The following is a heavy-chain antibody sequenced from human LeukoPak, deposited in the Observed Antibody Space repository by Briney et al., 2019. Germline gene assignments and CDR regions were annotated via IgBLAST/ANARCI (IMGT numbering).Heavy chain of an antibody. Sequence: PGGSLRLSCAASGFTFSSYSMKWVRQAPGKGLEWVSYISSSNTIYYAVSVKGRFTISRDNAKNSLYLQMSSLRDEDTAVYYCARDGRHDVDIVGTISLQHWGQGTLVTVSS. D-gene: IGHD5-12*01. CDR1: GFTFSSYS. J-gene: IGHJ1*01. V-gene: IGHV3-48*02. CDR3: ARDGRHDVDIVGTISLQH. CDR2: ISSSNTI.